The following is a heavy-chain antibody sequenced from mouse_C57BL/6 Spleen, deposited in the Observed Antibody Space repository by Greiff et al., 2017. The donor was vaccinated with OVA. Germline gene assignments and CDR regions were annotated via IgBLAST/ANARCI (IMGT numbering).Heavy chain of an antibody. V-gene: IGHV1-59*01. CDR1: GYTFTSYW. Sequence: QVQLQQPGAELVRPGTSVKLSCKASGYTFTSYWMHWVKQRPGQGLEWIGVIDPSDSYTNYNQKFKGKATLTVDTSSSTAYRQLSSLTSEDSAVYYCARDDGYRNYAMDYWGQGTSVTVSS. CDR2: IDPSDSYT. D-gene: IGHD2-3*01. J-gene: IGHJ4*01. CDR3: ARDDGYRNYAMDY.